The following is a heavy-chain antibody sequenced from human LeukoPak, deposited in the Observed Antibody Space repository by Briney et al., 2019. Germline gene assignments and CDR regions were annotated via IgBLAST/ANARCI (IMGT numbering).Heavy chain of an antibody. CDR3: ARGPPCSSTSCYVTGAFDF. CDR1: GFSFSIYS. V-gene: IGHV3-21*01. D-gene: IGHD2-2*01. J-gene: IGHJ3*01. CDR2: VSSSSTSI. Sequence: GGSLRLSCAASGFSFSIYSMNWVRQAPGKGLEWVSSVSSSSTSIYCADSLKGRFTISRDNAKNSLFLQVNSLRDEDTAVYYCARGPPCSSTSCYVTGAFDFWGQGTMVTVSS.